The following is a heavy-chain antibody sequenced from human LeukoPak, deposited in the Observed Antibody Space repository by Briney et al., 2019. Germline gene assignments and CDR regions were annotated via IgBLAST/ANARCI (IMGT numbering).Heavy chain of an antibody. Sequence: GGSLGLSCAASGFTFSNAWMSWVRQAPGKGLEWVGRIKSKTDGGTTDYAAPVKGRFTISRDDSKNTLYLQMNSLKTEDTAVYYCTTGFSSGWYGLGAFDIWGQGTMVTVSS. J-gene: IGHJ3*02. CDR3: TTGFSSGWYGLGAFDI. D-gene: IGHD6-19*01. V-gene: IGHV3-15*01. CDR1: GFTFSNAW. CDR2: IKSKTDGGTT.